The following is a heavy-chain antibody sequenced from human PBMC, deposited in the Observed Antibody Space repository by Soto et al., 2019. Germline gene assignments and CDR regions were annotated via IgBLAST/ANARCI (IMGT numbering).Heavy chain of an antibody. D-gene: IGHD6-19*01. V-gene: IGHV3-23*01. J-gene: IGHJ3*02. CDR3: WFSAFDI. CDR2: ISGSGGTT. Sequence: PGGSLRLSCAASGFTFSSYAMSWVRQAPGKGLEWVSAISGSGGTTYYADSLKGRFTFSRDNSKNTLYLQMNSLRAEDTAVYYGWFSAFDIWGQGTMVTVSS. CDR1: GFTFSSYA.